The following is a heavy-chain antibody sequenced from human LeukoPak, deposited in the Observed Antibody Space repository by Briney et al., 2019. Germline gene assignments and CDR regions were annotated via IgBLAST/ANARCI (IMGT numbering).Heavy chain of an antibody. CDR2: VDGGGDGT. Sequence: GGSLRLSCAASGFTLSSYATTWVRQAPGRGLEWVSSVDGGGDGTYYADSVKGRFTISRDNSKDTLYLQMNGLRAEDTAVYFCAKQSAGSAAWYSLHYDFWGQGTLVTVSS. D-gene: IGHD6-13*01. V-gene: IGHV3-23*01. CDR1: GFTLSSYA. CDR3: AKQSAGSAAWYSLHYDF. J-gene: IGHJ4*02.